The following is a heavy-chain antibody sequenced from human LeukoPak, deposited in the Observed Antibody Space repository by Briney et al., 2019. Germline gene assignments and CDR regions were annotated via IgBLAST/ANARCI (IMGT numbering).Heavy chain of an antibody. J-gene: IGHJ4*02. CDR1: GGSFSSSGYF. CDR2: IYYSGST. D-gene: IGHD2-15*01. CDR3: ARDWCSGGSCYNFDY. V-gene: IGHV4-39*07. Sequence: SETLSLTCTVSGGSFSSSGYFWGWIRQPPGKGLEWIGSIYYSGSTYYSPSLKSRVTISVDTSKSQFSLKLSSVTAADTAVYYCARDWCSGGSCYNFDYWGQGTLVTVSS.